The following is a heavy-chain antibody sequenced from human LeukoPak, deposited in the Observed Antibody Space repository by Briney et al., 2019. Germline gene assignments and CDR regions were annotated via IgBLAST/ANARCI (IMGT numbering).Heavy chain of an antibody. V-gene: IGHV4-34*01. CDR3: ARGPRGYSYGVFDY. D-gene: IGHD5-18*01. CDR1: GGSISSYY. Sequence: PSETLSLTCTVSGGSISSYYWSWIRQPAGKGLEWIGEINHSGSTNYNPSLKSRVTISVDTSKKHFSLKLNSVTAADTAVYYCARGPRGYSYGVFDYWGQGSLVTVSS. J-gene: IGHJ4*02. CDR2: INHSGST.